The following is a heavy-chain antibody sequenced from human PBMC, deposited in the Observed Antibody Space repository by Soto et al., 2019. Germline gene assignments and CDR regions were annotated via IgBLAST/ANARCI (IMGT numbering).Heavy chain of an antibody. J-gene: IGHJ4*02. CDR3: ARVSGGTIFGVVADFDY. D-gene: IGHD3-3*01. CDR1: GFTFSSYW. Sequence: PGGSLRLSCAASGFTFSSYWMHWVRQAPGKGLVWVSRINSDGSSTSYADSVKGRFTISRDNAKNTLYLQMNSLRAEDTAVCYCARVSGGTIFGVVADFDYWGQGTLVTVSS. CDR2: INSDGSST. V-gene: IGHV3-74*01.